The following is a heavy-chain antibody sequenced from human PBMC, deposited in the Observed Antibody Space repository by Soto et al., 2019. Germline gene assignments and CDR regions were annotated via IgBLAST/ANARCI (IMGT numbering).Heavy chain of an antibody. CDR3: GKPFAY. CDR1: GGSFSRYY. J-gene: IGHJ4*02. CDR2: INHSGST. Sequence: SETLSLTCAVYGGSFSRYYWSWVRQPPGKGLEWIGEINHSGSTNYNPSLKSRITISVDTSKNQFSLKLSSVTAADTAVYYCGKPFAYWGQGTPVIVSS. V-gene: IGHV4-34*01.